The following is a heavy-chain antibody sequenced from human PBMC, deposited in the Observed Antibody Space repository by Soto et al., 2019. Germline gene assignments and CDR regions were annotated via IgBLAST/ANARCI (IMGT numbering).Heavy chain of an antibody. CDR2: IGGTSSSI. CDR1: GFTFSSYS. CDR3: ARRIATGGIGAFDI. Sequence: GGSLRLSCAASGFTFSSYSMNWVRQTPGKGLEWVSYIGGTSSSIYYTDSVKGRFTISRDNAKNSLYLQMNSLRAEDTAVYYCARRIATGGIGAFDIWGQGTMVTVSS. V-gene: IGHV3-48*01. J-gene: IGHJ3*02. D-gene: IGHD6-13*01.